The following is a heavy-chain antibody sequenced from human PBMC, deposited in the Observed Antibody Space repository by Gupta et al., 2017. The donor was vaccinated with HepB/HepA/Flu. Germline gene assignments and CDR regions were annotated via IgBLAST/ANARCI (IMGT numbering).Heavy chain of an antibody. J-gene: IGHJ5*02. Sequence: EVQLLDSGGGLVQPGGSLRLSCAASGFKFIDYAMTWLRQAPGKGLEWVSTISGNGGEQNYAVSVRGRFTISRDNADNTVYLQINSLRADDTAMYYCAKSGTFYGGILDAPWGQGTLVTVSS. CDR2: ISGNGGEQ. V-gene: IGHV3-23*01. D-gene: IGHD4-23*01. CDR3: AKSGTFYGGILDAP. CDR1: GFKFIDYA.